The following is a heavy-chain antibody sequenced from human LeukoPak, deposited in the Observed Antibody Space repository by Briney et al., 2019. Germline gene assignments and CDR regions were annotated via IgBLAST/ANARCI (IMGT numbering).Heavy chain of an antibody. CDR1: GFTFSSYW. CDR3: ARESGIAAALDL. CDR2: INTDGSST. V-gene: IGHV3-74*01. D-gene: IGHD6-13*01. J-gene: IGHJ5*02. Sequence: QPGGSLRLSCAASGFTFSSYWMHWVRPAPGKGLVWVSRINTDGSSTSYADSVKGRFTISRDNAKNTLYLQMNSLRAEDTAVYYCARESGIAAALDLWGQGTLVTVSS.